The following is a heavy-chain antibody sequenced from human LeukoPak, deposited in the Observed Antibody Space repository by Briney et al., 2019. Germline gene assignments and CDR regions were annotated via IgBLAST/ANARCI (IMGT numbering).Heavy chain of an antibody. D-gene: IGHD3-22*01. CDR1: GFMFSDYW. CDR3: TRSGYRHPYHFES. J-gene: IGHJ4*02. CDR2: IYTGGGT. V-gene: IGHV3-53*01. Sequence: GGSLRLSCAASGFMFSDYWMSWVRQAPGKGLEWVSVIYTGGGTDHADSVKGRFTISRDNSKNTLSLQMNSLRADDTAIYYCTRSGYRHPYHFESWGQGTLVIVSS.